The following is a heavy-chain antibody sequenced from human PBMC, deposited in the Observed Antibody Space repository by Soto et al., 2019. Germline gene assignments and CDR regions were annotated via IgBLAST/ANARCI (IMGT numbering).Heavy chain of an antibody. D-gene: IGHD1-1*01. J-gene: IGHJ4*02. CDR2: ISAHNGNT. Sequence: QVHLVQSGAEMKKPGASVKVSCKGSGYAFTTYGITWVRQAPGQGLEWMGWISAHNGNTNYAQKLQGRVTVTRDTSTSTAYMELTTLRSADTAVYYCARGRYGDYWGQGALVTVSS. CDR1: GYAFTTYG. V-gene: IGHV1-18*01. CDR3: ARGRYGDY.